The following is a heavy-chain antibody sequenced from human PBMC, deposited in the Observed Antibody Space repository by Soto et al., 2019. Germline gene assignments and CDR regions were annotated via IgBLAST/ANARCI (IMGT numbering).Heavy chain of an antibody. Sequence: GASVKFSCKASGYTFTSYYMHWVRQAPGQGLEWMGIINPSGGSTSYAQKFQGRVTMTRDTSTSTVYMELSSLRSEDTAVYYCARDPAANLPWSGTGDWFDPWGQGTLVTVSS. D-gene: IGHD3-10*01. V-gene: IGHV1-46*01. CDR1: GYTFTSYY. J-gene: IGHJ5*02. CDR3: ARDPAANLPWSGTGDWFDP. CDR2: INPSGGST.